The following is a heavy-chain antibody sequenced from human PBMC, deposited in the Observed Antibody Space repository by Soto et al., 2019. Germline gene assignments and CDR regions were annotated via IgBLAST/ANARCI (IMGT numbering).Heavy chain of an antibody. CDR3: AREKGTNWFDP. V-gene: IGHV3-21*01. CDR2: ISSSTNYI. D-gene: IGHD3-10*01. J-gene: IGHJ5*02. Sequence: GGSLRLSCAASGFTFSSYSINWVRQAPGKGLEWASSISSSTNYIYYADSVKGRFTISRDNAKNSLYLQMNSLRAEDTAVYYCAREKGTNWFDPWGQGTLVTVSS. CDR1: GFTFSSYS.